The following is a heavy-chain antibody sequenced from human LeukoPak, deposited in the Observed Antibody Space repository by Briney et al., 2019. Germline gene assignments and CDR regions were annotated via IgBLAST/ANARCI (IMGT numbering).Heavy chain of an antibody. J-gene: IGHJ5*02. CDR1: GFTFSSYA. Sequence: GALRLSCAASGFTFSSYAMSWVRQAPGKGLEWVSAISGSGGSTYYADSVKGRFTISRDNSKNTLYLQMNSLRAADTAVYYCAKDLVVPAAIYWFDPWGQGALVTVSS. CDR2: ISGSGGST. CDR3: AKDLVVPAAIYWFDP. V-gene: IGHV3-23*01. D-gene: IGHD2-2*01.